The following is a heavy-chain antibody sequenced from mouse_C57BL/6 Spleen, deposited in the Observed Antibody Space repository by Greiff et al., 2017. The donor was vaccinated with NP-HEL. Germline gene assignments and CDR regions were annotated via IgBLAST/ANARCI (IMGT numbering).Heavy chain of an antibody. D-gene: IGHD2-3*01. Sequence: VQLQQSGAELVRPGASVTLSCKASGYTFTDYEMHWVKQTPVHGLEWIGAIDPETGGTAYNQKFKGKAILTADKSSSTAYMGLRSLTSEDSAVYYCTNDGYSDYAMDYWGQGTSVTVSS. J-gene: IGHJ4*01. CDR1: GYTFTDYE. CDR2: IDPETGGT. CDR3: TNDGYSDYAMDY. V-gene: IGHV1-15*01.